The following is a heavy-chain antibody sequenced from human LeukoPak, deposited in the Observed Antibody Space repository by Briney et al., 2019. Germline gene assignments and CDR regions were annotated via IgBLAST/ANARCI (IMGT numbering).Heavy chain of an antibody. CDR2: ISYDGNNK. Sequence: GGSLRLSCAASGFTVSSNYMSWVRQDPGKGLEWVAVISYDGNNKYYAESVEGRFTISRDNSKNTLYLQMNSLRAGDTAVYYCATPRLSSYYYGSGSLMGEFDYWGQGTLVTVSS. V-gene: IGHV3-30-3*01. D-gene: IGHD3-10*01. J-gene: IGHJ4*02. CDR1: GFTVSSNY. CDR3: ATPRLSSYYYGSGSLMGEFDY.